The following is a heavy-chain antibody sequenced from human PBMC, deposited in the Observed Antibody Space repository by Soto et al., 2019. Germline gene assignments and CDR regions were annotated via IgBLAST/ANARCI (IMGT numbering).Heavy chain of an antibody. D-gene: IGHD3-10*01. Sequence: SETLSLTCAVYGGSFSGYYWSWIRQPPGKGLEWIGEINHSGSTNYNPSLKSRVTISVDTSKTQFSLKLSSVTAADTAVYYCARYQRAYYYGSGSSHNWFDPWGQGTLVTVSS. CDR1: GGSFSGYY. J-gene: IGHJ5*02. CDR2: INHSGST. CDR3: ARYQRAYYYGSGSSHNWFDP. V-gene: IGHV4-34*01.